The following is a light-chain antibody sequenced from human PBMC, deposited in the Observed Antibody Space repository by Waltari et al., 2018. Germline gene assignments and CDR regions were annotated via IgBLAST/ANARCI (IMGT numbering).Light chain of an antibody. CDR1: QSVSIN. Sequence: EIVMTQYPATLSVSPGESATLSCRASQSVSINLAWYQQKPGQAPRLLIFDTSTRATGIPARFSGSGSGTDFTLTISSLQSEDFAVYYCQQYNDWLPLTFGGGTKVEI. J-gene: IGKJ4*01. CDR2: DTS. V-gene: IGKV3-15*01. CDR3: QQYNDWLPLT.